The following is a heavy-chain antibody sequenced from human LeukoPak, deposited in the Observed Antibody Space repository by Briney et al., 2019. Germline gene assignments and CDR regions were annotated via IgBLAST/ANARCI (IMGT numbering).Heavy chain of an antibody. CDR1: GFTFSSYG. D-gene: IGHD3-10*01. CDR3: TVSARGPIRGAVS. CDR2: ISYDGSNK. Sequence: GGSLRLSCAASGFTFSSYGMHWVRQAPGKGLEWVAVISYDGSNKYYADSVKGRFTISRDNSKNTLYLQMNSLRAEDTAVYYCTVSARGPIRGAVSWGQGTLVTVSS. J-gene: IGHJ5*02. V-gene: IGHV3-30*03.